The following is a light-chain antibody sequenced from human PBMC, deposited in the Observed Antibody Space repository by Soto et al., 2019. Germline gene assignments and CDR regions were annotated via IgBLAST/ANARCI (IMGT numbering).Light chain of an antibody. Sequence: QSVLTQPASVSGSPGQSITISCTGTSSDVCSHNCASWYQQHPGKAPKLLIYDVSNRPSGVSYRFSGSKSGNPASLTISGLQAEDEADYYCSSCTSSNTFGFRTGTKVTVL. CDR1: SSDVCSHNC. CDR2: DVS. CDR3: SSCTSSNTFG. V-gene: IGLV2-14*03. J-gene: IGLJ1*01.